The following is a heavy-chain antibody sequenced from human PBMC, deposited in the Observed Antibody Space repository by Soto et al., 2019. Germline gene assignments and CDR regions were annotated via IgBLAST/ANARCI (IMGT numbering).Heavy chain of an antibody. CDR2: IIPIFGTA. V-gene: IGHV1-69*13. Sequence: SVKVSCKASGGTFSSYAISWVRQAPGQGLEWMGGIIPIFGTANYAQKFQGRVTITADESTSTAYMELSSLRSEDTAVYYGARGETISRPTTWFDPWGQGTLVTVSS. CDR3: ARGETISRPTTWFDP. J-gene: IGHJ5*02. CDR1: GGTFSSYA. D-gene: IGHD3-16*01.